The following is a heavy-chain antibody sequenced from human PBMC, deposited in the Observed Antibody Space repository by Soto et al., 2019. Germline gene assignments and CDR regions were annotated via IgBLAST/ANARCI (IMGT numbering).Heavy chain of an antibody. CDR1: GFTFSSYE. CDR3: ATRWGLIDY. J-gene: IGHJ4*02. CDR2: ISSSGSTI. Sequence: GGSLRLSCAASGFTFSSYEMNWVRQAPGKGLEWVSYISSSGSTIYYADSVKGRFTISRDNAKNSLYLQMNSLRAEDTSVYYCATRWGLIDYWGQGTLVTVSS. D-gene: IGHD3-16*01. V-gene: IGHV3-48*03.